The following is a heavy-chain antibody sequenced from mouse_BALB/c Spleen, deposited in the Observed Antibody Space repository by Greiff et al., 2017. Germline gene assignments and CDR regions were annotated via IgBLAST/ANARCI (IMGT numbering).Heavy chain of an antibody. CDR3: TRDGNYGNLYYYAMDY. CDR1: GFTFSSYT. J-gene: IGHJ4*01. V-gene: IGHV5-6-4*01. CDR2: ISSGGSYT. D-gene: IGHD2-1*01. Sequence: EVKVVESGGGLVKPGGSLKLSCAASGFTFSSYTMSWVRQTPEKRLEWVATISSGGSYTYYPDSVKGRFTISRYNAKNTLYLQMSSLKSEDTAMYYCTRDGNYGNLYYYAMDYWGQGTSVTVSS.